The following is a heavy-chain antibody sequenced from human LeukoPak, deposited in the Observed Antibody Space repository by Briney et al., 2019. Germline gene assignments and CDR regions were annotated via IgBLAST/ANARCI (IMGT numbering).Heavy chain of an antibody. D-gene: IGHD2-2*01. CDR1: GFTFSSYG. CDR2: IWYDGSNK. CDR3: ARALIVVVPAAFDY. Sequence: TGGSLRLSCAASGFTFSSYGMHWVRQAPGKGLEWVAVIWYDGSNKYYAASVKGRFTISRDNSKNTLYLQMNSLRAEGTAVYYCARALIVVVPAAFDYWGQGTLVTVSS. V-gene: IGHV3-33*01. J-gene: IGHJ4*02.